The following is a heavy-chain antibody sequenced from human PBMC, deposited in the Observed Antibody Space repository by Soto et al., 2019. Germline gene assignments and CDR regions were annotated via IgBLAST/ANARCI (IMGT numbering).Heavy chain of an antibody. V-gene: IGHV3-23*01. CDR2: VSGSGGSA. Sequence: EVQLLESGGGLVQPGGSLRLSCAASGFTFSSYSMTWVRQAPGKGLEWVSAVSGSGGSAYYADSVKGRFTISRDNSKNTLYLQMNSLRAEDTAVYYCAKKAVNWYHPAGDYWGQGTLVTVSS. D-gene: IGHD1-1*01. CDR3: AKKAVNWYHPAGDY. CDR1: GFTFSSYS. J-gene: IGHJ4*02.